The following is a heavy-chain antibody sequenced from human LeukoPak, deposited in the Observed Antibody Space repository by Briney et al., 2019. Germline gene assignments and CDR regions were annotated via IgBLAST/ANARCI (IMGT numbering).Heavy chain of an antibody. Sequence: PGGSLRLSCAASGFTFSSFAMSWVRQAPGKGLEWVSAISGSGAGTYYADSVKGRFTISRDNSENTLYLQVNSLRAEDTAVYYCAKGDSSNWADAFDIWGQGTMVTVSS. J-gene: IGHJ3*02. CDR1: GFTFSSFA. D-gene: IGHD6-13*01. V-gene: IGHV3-23*01. CDR3: AKGDSSNWADAFDI. CDR2: ISGSGAGT.